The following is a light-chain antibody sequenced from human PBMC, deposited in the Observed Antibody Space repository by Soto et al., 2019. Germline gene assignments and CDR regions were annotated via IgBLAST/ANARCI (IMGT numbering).Light chain of an antibody. CDR3: QQYCSYPLT. J-gene: IGKJ4*01. CDR2: KAS. Sequence: DIQMTQSPSTLSASVGDRVTITCRASQSISSWLAWYQQKPGKAPTLLIYKASSLESGVPSRFSGSGSGTEFTLTVSSLLPDDFATYYCQQYCSYPLTFGGGTKVEIK. V-gene: IGKV1-5*03. CDR1: QSISSW.